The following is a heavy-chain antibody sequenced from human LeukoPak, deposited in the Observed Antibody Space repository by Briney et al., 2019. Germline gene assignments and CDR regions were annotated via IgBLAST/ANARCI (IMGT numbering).Heavy chain of an antibody. Sequence: PSETLSLTCTVSGGSISSSSYYWGWIRQPPGKGLEWIGSIYYSGSTYYNPSLKSRVTISVDTSKNQFSLKLSSVTAADTAVYYCARRRTVVVPAIDYRGQGTLVTVSS. CDR1: GGSISSSSYY. D-gene: IGHD2-2*01. V-gene: IGHV4-39*01. CDR3: ARRRTVVVPAIDY. CDR2: IYYSGST. J-gene: IGHJ4*02.